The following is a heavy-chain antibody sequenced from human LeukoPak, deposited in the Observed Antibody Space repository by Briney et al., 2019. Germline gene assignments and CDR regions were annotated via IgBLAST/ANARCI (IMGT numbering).Heavy chain of an antibody. CDR2: ISYDGSNK. V-gene: IGHV3-30-3*01. CDR3: ARDLYGDYPPLDY. Sequence: PGRSLRLSCAASGFTFSSYAMHWVRQAPVKELEWVAVISYDGSNKYYADSVKGRFTISRDNSKNTLYLQMNSLRAEDTAVYYCARDLYGDYPPLDYWGQGTLVTVSS. D-gene: IGHD4-17*01. CDR1: GFTFSSYA. J-gene: IGHJ4*02.